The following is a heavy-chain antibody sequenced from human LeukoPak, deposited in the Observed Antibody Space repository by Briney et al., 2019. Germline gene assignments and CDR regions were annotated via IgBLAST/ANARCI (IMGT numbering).Heavy chain of an antibody. CDR1: GGSISSSNW. J-gene: IGHJ6*03. CDR2: IYHSGST. D-gene: IGHD3-10*01. V-gene: IGHV4-4*02. Sequence: PSGTLSLTCAVSGGSISSSNWWSWVRQPPGKGLEWIGEIYHSGSTNYNPSLKSRVTISVDKSKNQFSLKLSSVTAADTAVYYCARLISYYYGSGSYWGHLNYYYYYMDVWGKGTTVTVSS. CDR3: ARLISYYYGSGSYWGHLNYYYYYMDV.